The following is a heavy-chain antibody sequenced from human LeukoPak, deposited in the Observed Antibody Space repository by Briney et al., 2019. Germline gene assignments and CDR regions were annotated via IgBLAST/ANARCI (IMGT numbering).Heavy chain of an antibody. V-gene: IGHV1-69*05. CDR3: ARDQLHTPPYSSSENWFDP. D-gene: IGHD6-6*01. CDR1: GNTFSSYA. CDR2: IIPIFGTA. Sequence: SVKVSCKASGNTFSSYAISWVRQAPGQGLEWMGGIIPIFGTANYAQKFQGRVTITTDESTSTAYMELSSLRSEDTAVYYCARDQLHTPPYSSSENWFDPWGQGTLVTVSS. J-gene: IGHJ5*02.